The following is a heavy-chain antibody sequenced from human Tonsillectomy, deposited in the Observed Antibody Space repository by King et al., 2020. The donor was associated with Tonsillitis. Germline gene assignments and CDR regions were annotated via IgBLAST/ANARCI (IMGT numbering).Heavy chain of an antibody. J-gene: IGHJ4*02. CDR3: AKIYDSSGYYYFYYFDY. V-gene: IGHV3-23*04. Sequence: VQLVESGGGLVQPGGSLRLSCAASGFTFSSYAMSWVRQAPGKGLEWVSVISGDGGSTYHADSVKGRFTISRDKSKNTLYLQMNSLRAEDTAVYYCAKIYDSSGYYYFYYFDYWGQGTLVTVSS. CDR2: ISGDGGST. CDR1: GFTFSSYA. D-gene: IGHD3-22*01.